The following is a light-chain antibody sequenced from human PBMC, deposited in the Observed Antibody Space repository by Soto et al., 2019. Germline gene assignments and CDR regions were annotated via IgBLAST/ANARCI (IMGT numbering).Light chain of an antibody. V-gene: IGLV2-11*01. CDR2: DVS. CDR3: CSHAGSYTYV. Sequence: QSGLTQPRSVSGSPGQSVTISCTGTSSDVGGYNYVSWYQQHPSKAPKLMIYDVSKRPSGVPDRFSGSKSGNTASLTISGLQAEDEADYYCCSHAGSYTYVFGTGTKVTVL. J-gene: IGLJ1*01. CDR1: SSDVGGYNY.